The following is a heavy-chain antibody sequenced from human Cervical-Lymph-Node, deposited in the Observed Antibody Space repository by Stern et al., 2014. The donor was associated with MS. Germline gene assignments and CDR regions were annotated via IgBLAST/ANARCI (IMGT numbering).Heavy chain of an antibody. CDR3: ARDPRLFGSSGYLDY. V-gene: IGHV3-30*01. CDR1: GFTFSSYA. Sequence: VQLVESGGGVVQPGRSLRLSCAASGFTFSSYAMHWVRQAPGKGLEWAAVISYDGSNKYYADSVKGRFTISRDNSKNTLYLQMNSLRAEDTAVYYCARDPRLFGSSGYLDYWGQGTLVTVSS. D-gene: IGHD3-22*01. CDR2: ISYDGSNK. J-gene: IGHJ4*02.